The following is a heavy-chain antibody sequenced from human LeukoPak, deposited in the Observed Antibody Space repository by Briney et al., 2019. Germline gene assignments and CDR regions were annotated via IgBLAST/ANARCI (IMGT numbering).Heavy chain of an antibody. CDR2: INSDGSST. D-gene: IGHD3-22*01. V-gene: IGHV3-74*01. J-gene: IGHJ4*02. CDR1: GFTFSSYW. Sequence: GGSLRLSCAASGFTFSSYWMHWVRHAPGKGLVWLSRINSDGSSTSYADSVKGRFTISRDNAKNTLYLQMNSLRAEDTAVYYCARDARYYDSSGYPGDYWGQGTLVTVSS. CDR3: ARDARYYDSSGYPGDY.